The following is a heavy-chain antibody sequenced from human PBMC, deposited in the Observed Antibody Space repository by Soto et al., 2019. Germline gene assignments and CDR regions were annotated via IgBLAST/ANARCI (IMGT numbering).Heavy chain of an antibody. Sequence: ASVKVSCKASGYTFTSYDINWVRQATGQGLEWMGWMNPNSGNTGYAQKFQGRVTMTRSTSISTAYMELSSLRSEDTAVYYCARGRYCSSTSCRYYYYGMDVWGQGTTVTVSS. CDR3: ARGRYCSSTSCRYYYYGMDV. CDR2: MNPNSGNT. CDR1: GYTFTSYD. D-gene: IGHD2-2*01. J-gene: IGHJ6*02. V-gene: IGHV1-8*01.